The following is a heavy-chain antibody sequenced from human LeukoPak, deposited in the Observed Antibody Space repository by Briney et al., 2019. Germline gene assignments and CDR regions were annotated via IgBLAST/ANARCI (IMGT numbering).Heavy chain of an antibody. J-gene: IGHJ4*02. CDR3: AREGGPYRPLDY. CDR2: VNLQGST. Sequence: SETLSLTCGFSGGSISNTNWWTWVRQPPGKGLEWIGEVNLQGSTNYNPSLKRRVALSVDKSENHISLKLTTLTAADTAVYYCAREGGPYRPLDYSGQGTLVTVAS. V-gene: IGHV4-4*02. CDR1: GGSISNTNW.